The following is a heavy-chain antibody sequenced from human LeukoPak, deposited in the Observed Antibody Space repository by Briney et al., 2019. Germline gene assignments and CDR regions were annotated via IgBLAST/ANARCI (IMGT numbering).Heavy chain of an antibody. J-gene: IGHJ6*02. CDR3: ARGIAAAGKYYYYYGMDV. V-gene: IGHV4-59*01. CDR2: IYHSGST. Sequence: SETLSLTCTVSGGSISSYYWSWIRQPPGKGLEWIGYIYHSGSTNYNPSLKSRVTISVDTSKNQFSLKLSSVTAADTAVYYCARGIAAAGKYYYYYGMDVWGQGTTVTVSS. D-gene: IGHD6-13*01. CDR1: GGSISSYY.